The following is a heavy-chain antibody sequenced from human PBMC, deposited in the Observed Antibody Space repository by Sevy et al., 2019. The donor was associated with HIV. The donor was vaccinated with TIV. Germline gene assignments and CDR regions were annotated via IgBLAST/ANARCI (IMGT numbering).Heavy chain of an antibody. CDR2: ISYDASNK. CDR1: GFTFSSSA. V-gene: IGHV3-30-3*01. Sequence: GGSLRLSCAASGFTFSSSAMSWVRQAPGKGLEWVAVISYDASNKYYADSVKGRFTISRDNSKTTLYLQMNSLRAEDTAVYYCARVLKGGSFKNYDFCSGYKYYYYGMDVWGQGTTVTVSS. D-gene: IGHD3-3*01. J-gene: IGHJ6*02. CDR3: ARVLKGGSFKNYDFCSGYKYYYYGMDV.